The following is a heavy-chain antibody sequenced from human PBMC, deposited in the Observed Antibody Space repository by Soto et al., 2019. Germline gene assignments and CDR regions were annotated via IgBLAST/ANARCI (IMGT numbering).Heavy chain of an antibody. V-gene: IGHV4-39*01. CDR2: AAYSGGT. J-gene: IGHJ4*02. CDR3: AKVVVGATSHSDFDS. D-gene: IGHD2-15*01. Sequence: SETLSLTCTVSGGSIANNNYFSGWVRQPPGKGLEWIGSAAYSGGTYKNPSLKSRVTVSVDTSKNQFSLKLTSVTAADTAVYYCAKVVVGATSHSDFDSWGQGTLVTVSS. CDR1: GGSIANNNYF.